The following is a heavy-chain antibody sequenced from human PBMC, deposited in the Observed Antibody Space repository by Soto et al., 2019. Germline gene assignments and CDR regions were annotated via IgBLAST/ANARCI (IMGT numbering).Heavy chain of an antibody. J-gene: IGHJ6*02. CDR2: FYFTGNT. V-gene: IGHV4-59*01. CDR1: GVSITNYY. D-gene: IGHD2-8*01. CDR3: ARSPHNGPKASYHGMDV. Sequence: LSPTCSVSGVSITNYYWSWVRQAPGKGLEWIGYFYFTGNTNYNPSLKSRVSISADTSKNQFSLKLSSVTAADTAMYFCARSPHNGPKASYHGMDVWGRGTTVTV.